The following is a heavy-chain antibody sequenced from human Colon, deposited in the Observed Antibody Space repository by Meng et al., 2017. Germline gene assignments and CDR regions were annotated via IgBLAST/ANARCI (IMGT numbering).Heavy chain of an antibody. Sequence: GESLKISCEGSGFTFSTYWIHWVRQAPGKGLVWVSLISPDGSATSYADSVKGRFTISRDNVKNTVYLQMNSLTAEDTAVYFCASFQYTMEDYWGQGTLVTVSS. CDR2: ISPDGSAT. V-gene: IGHV3-74*01. D-gene: IGHD3-3*01. CDR3: ASFQYTMEDY. J-gene: IGHJ4*02. CDR1: GFTFSTYW.